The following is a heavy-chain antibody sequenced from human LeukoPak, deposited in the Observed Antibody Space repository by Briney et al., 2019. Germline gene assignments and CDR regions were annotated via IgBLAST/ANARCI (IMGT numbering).Heavy chain of an antibody. CDR1: GFTFNTYS. CDR3: AKTKEGYDFWSGYYLGYFDY. V-gene: IGHV3-21*04. Sequence: GGSLRLSCAASGFTFNTYSMNWVRQAPGKGLEWVSSISSSSSDIYYADSLKGRFTISRDNAKNSLYLQMNSLRAEDTAVYYCAKTKEGYDFWSGYYLGYFDYWGQGTLVTVSS. J-gene: IGHJ4*02. CDR2: ISSSSSDI. D-gene: IGHD3-3*01.